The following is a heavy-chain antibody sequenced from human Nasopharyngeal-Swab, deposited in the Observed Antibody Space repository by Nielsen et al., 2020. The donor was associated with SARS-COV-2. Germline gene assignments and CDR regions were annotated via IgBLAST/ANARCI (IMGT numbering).Heavy chain of an antibody. D-gene: IGHD3-10*01. CDR1: GFTFSSYD. CDR2: IGTAGDT. V-gene: IGHV3-13*01. J-gene: IGHJ4*02. Sequence: GESLKISCAASGFTFSSYDMHWVRQPTGKGLDWVSAIGTAGDTYYPGSVKGRFTISRENAKNSLYLQMNSLRAEDTAVYYCARAWGTMGPAFDYWGQGTLVTVSS. CDR3: ARAWGTMGPAFDY.